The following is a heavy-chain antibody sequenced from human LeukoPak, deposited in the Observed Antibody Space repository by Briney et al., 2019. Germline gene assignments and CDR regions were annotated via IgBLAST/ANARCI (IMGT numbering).Heavy chain of an antibody. CDR1: GFTFSSYW. D-gene: IGHD3-9*01. CDR2: INSDGSST. V-gene: IGHV3-74*01. J-gene: IGHJ4*02. Sequence: GGSLRLSCAASGFTFSSYWMYWVRQAPGKGLVWVSRINSDGSSTSYADSVKGRFTISRDNAKNTLYLQMNNLRAEDTALYYCAKGLDILTGPPDYWGQGTLVTVSS. CDR3: AKGLDILTGPPDY.